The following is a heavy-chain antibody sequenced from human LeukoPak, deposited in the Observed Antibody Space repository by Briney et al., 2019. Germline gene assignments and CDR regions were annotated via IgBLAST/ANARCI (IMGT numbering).Heavy chain of an antibody. CDR1: GYTFTNYG. J-gene: IGHJ5*02. CDR2: ISAYNGDT. Sequence: ASVKVSCKASGYTFTNYGITWVRQAPGQGLEWMGRISAYNGDTHYAQKVQGRVTITTDTSTNTAYMELRSLGSDDTAVYYCARDVAFYGSRWHNWFDPWGQGTLVTVSS. CDR3: ARDVAFYGSRWHNWFDP. D-gene: IGHD6-13*01. V-gene: IGHV1-18*01.